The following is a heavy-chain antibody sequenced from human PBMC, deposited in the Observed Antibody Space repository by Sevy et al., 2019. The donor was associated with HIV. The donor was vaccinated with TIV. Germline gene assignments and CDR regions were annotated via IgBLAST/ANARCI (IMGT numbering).Heavy chain of an antibody. J-gene: IGHJ4*02. D-gene: IGHD3-16*01. Sequence: GGSLRLSCAASGFTFSSYAMHWVRQAPGKGLEWVAVISFDGSNKYYADSVKGRFTISRDNSKNTLYLQMNSLRAEDTAVYYCARAMITFPGAPNDYWGQGTLVTVSS. CDR2: ISFDGSNK. CDR3: ARAMITFPGAPNDY. CDR1: GFTFSSYA. V-gene: IGHV3-30-3*01.